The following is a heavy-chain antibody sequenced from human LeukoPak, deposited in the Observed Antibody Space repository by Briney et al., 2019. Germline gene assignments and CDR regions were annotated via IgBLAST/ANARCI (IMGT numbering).Heavy chain of an antibody. CDR3: ARVPGVIGSSPDTDAFDI. J-gene: IGHJ3*02. CDR2: IYTSGST. Sequence: PSGTLSLTCTVSGGSISSYYWSWIRQPAGKGLEWIGRIYTSGSTNYNPSLKSRATMSVDTSKNQFSLKLSSVTAADTAVYYCARVPGVIGSSPDTDAFDIWGQGTMVTVSS. CDR1: GGSISSYY. V-gene: IGHV4-4*07. D-gene: IGHD6-13*01.